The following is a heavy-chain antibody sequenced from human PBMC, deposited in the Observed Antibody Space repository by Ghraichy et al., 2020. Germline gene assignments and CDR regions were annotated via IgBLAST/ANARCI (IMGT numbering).Heavy chain of an antibody. D-gene: IGHD3-9*01. CDR2: ITHSGST. V-gene: IGHV4-34*01. J-gene: IGHJ3*02. CDR3: ARGSPYYDVLTGYYFQPRAFDI. Sequence: SETLSLTCAVYVGSFSGRWWSWIRQPPGKGLERIGEITHSGSTNYNPSLKSRVIMSVDTSKNQFSLKLSSVTAADTAVYYCARGSPYYDVLTGYYFQPRAFDIWGQGTMITVSS. CDR1: VGSFSGRW.